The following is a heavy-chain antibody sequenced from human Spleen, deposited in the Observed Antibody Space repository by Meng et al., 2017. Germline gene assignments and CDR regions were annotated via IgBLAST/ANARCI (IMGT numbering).Heavy chain of an antibody. CDR3: ASYVSGTYRFDP. Sequence: QLQLQESGSGLVKPSQTLSLTCAVSGGSISSGGYSWSWIRQPPGKGLEWIGYIYHSGSTFYNPPLKSRVTMSVDRSKNQSSLKLSSVTAADTAVYYCASYVSGTYRFDPWGQGTLVTVSS. V-gene: IGHV4-30-2*01. D-gene: IGHD3-10*01. CDR2: IYHSGST. CDR1: GGSISSGGYS. J-gene: IGHJ5*02.